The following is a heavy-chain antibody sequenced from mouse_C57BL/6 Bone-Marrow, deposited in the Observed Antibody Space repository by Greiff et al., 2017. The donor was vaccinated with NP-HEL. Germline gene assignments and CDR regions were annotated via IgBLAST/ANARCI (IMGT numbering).Heavy chain of an antibody. Sequence: EVQLQQSGPGLVKPSQTVFLTCTVTGISITTGNYRWSWIRQFPGNKLEWIGYIYYSGTITYNPSLTSRTTITRDTPKNQFFLEMNSLTAEDTATYYCARDGGHYGSSFDYWGQGTTLTVSS. J-gene: IGHJ2*01. CDR3: ARDGGHYGSSFDY. CDR2: IYYSGTI. D-gene: IGHD1-1*01. V-gene: IGHV3-5*01. CDR1: GISITTGNYR.